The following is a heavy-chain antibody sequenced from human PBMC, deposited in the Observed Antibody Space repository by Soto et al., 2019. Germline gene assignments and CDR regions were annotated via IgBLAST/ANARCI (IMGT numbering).Heavy chain of an antibody. Sequence: RASVKVSCKASGGTFSSYAISWVRQAPGQGLEWMGGIIPIFGTENYAQKFQGRVTITADESTSTAYMELSSLRSEDTAVYYCARALVGATTTVFDYWGQGTLVTVSS. CDR1: GGTFSSYA. CDR3: ARALVGATTTVFDY. V-gene: IGHV1-69*13. J-gene: IGHJ4*02. CDR2: IIPIFGTE. D-gene: IGHD1-26*01.